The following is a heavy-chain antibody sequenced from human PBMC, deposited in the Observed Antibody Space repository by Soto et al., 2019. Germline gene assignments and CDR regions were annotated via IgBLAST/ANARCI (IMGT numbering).Heavy chain of an antibody. CDR2: IYYSGST. J-gene: IGHJ4*02. V-gene: IGHV4-39*01. CDR1: GGSISSSSYY. Sequence: PSETLSLTCTVSGGSISSSSYYWGWIRQPPGKGLEWIGSIYYSGSTYYNPSLKSRVTISVDTSKNQFSLKLSSVTAADTALYYCARGIQKGITMVLTAFDYWGQGTLVTVSS. D-gene: IGHD3-10*01. CDR3: ARGIQKGITMVLTAFDY.